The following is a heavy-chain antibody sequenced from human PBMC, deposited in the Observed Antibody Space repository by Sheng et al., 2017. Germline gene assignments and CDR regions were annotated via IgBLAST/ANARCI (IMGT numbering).Heavy chain of an antibody. CDR2: INHSGST. D-gene: IGHD1-1*01. V-gene: IGHV4-34*01. CDR3: ARATYVSTTGDFDY. J-gene: IGHJ4*02. CDR1: GGSFSGYY. Sequence: QVQLQQWGAGLLKPSETLSLTCAVYGGSFSGYYWSWIRQPPGKGLEWIGEINHSGSTNYNPSLKSRVTISVDTSKNQFSLKLSSVTAADTAVYYCARATYVSTTGDFDYWGQGTLVTVSS.